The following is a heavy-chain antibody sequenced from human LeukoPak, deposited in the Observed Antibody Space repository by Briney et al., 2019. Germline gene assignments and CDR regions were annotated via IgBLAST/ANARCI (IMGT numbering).Heavy chain of an antibody. V-gene: IGHV1-69*04. D-gene: IGHD2-15*01. CDR2: IIPILGIA. Sequence: SVKVSCKASGGTFSSYAISWVRQAPGQGLERMGRIIPILGIANYAQKFQGRVTITADKSTSTAYMELSSLRSEDTAVYYCARDLEYCSGGSCYSDDYWGQGTLVTVSS. CDR1: GGTFSSYA. J-gene: IGHJ4*02. CDR3: ARDLEYCSGGSCYSDDY.